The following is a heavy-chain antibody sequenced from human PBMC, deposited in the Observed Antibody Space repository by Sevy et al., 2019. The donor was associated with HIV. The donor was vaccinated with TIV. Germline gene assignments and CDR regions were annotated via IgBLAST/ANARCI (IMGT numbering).Heavy chain of an antibody. V-gene: IGHV4-59*01. D-gene: IGHD4-17*01. J-gene: IGHJ5*02. CDR3: ARDYGCCGGGGWFDP. CDR2: IYYSGST. CDR1: GGSISSYY. Sequence: SETLSLTCTVSGGSISSYYWSWIRQPPGKGLEWIGYIYYSGSTNYNPSLKSRVTISVDTSKNQFSLKLSSVTAADTAVYYCARDYGCCGGGGWFDPWGQGTLVTVSS.